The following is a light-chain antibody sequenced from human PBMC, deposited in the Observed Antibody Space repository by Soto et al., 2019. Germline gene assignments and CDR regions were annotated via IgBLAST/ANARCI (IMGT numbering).Light chain of an antibody. V-gene: IGKV1-12*02. CDR1: QSISTW. Sequence: DIQMTQSPSTVSASVGDRVTITCRASQSISTWLAWYQQKPGKAPKLLIYAASSLQSGVPSRFSGSGSGTDFTLTISSLQPEDFATYYCQQANSFPSFGGGTKVDIK. CDR2: AAS. CDR3: QQANSFPS. J-gene: IGKJ4*01.